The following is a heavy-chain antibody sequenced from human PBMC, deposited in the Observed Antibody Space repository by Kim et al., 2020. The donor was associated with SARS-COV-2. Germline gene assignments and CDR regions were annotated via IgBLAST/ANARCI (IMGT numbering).Heavy chain of an antibody. D-gene: IGHD2-15*01. J-gene: IGHJ6*02. V-gene: IGHV3-48*03. CDR3: ARVATPDYYYYYGMDV. Sequence: SVKGRFTSSRDNAKNSLYLQMNSLRAEDTAVYYCARVATPDYYYYYGMDVWGQGTTVTVSS.